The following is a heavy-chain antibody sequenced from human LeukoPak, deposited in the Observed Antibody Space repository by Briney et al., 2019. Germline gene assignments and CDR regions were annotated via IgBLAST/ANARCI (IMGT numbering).Heavy chain of an antibody. Sequence: IPSETLSLTCDVSGGSVTSTNWWSWVRQSPGKGLEWIGEIYYTGTVNYNASLESRVTMSVDKSKNQFSLKLSSVTAADTAVYYCARYYDYVWGKSFHFDYWGQGALVTVSS. CDR2: IYYTGTV. CDR1: GGSVTSTNW. J-gene: IGHJ4*02. D-gene: IGHD3-16*01. V-gene: IGHV4-4*02. CDR3: ARYYDYVWGKSFHFDY.